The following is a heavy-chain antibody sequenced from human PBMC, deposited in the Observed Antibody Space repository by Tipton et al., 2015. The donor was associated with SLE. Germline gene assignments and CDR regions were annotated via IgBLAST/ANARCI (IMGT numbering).Heavy chain of an antibody. J-gene: IGHJ2*01. CDR3: ASPPYYGSGSYRPYWYFDL. CDR2: ISSSGNTV. Sequence: SLRLSCAASGFTFSEHYMIWIRQAPGKGLEWVSYISSSGNTVFYADSVKGRFTISRDNARNSLYLQMNSLRAEDTAVYYCASPPYYGSGSYRPYWYFDLWGRGTLVTVSS. CDR1: GFTFSEHY. V-gene: IGHV3-11*04. D-gene: IGHD3-10*01.